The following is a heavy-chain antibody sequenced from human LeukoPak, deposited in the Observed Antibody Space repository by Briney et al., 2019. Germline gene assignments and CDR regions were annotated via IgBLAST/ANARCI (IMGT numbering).Heavy chain of an antibody. J-gene: IGHJ4*02. CDR2: ISAYNGNT. CDR3: ARGSPPRRNYDSSGYYSYYFDY. V-gene: IGHV1-18*04. Sequence: GESLKISCKGSGYSFTNYWIGWVRQAPGQGLEWMGWISAYNGNTHYAQKLQGRVTMTTDTSTSTVYMELRSLRSDDTAVYYCARGSPPRRNYDSSGYYSYYFDYWGQGTLVTVSS. D-gene: IGHD3-22*01. CDR1: GYSFTNYW.